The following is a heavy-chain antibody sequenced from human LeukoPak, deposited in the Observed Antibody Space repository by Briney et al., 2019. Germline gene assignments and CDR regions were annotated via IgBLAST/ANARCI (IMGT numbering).Heavy chain of an antibody. CDR2: INPSGGST. D-gene: IGHD3-10*01. V-gene: IGHV1-46*01. Sequence: ASVKVSCKSSGYTFTSYYMYWVRQAPGQGLEWMGIINPSGGSTSYAQKFQGRVTMTRDTSTSTVHMELSSLRSEDTAVYYCARDSGMARGTVDYWGQGTLVTVSS. CDR1: GYTFTSYY. CDR3: ARDSGMARGTVDY. J-gene: IGHJ4*02.